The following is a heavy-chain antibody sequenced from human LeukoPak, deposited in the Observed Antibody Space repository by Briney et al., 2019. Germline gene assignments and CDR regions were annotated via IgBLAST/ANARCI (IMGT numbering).Heavy chain of an antibody. CDR2: IILILGIA. J-gene: IGHJ4*02. D-gene: IGHD3-3*01. V-gene: IGHV1-69*04. CDR1: GGTFSSYA. Sequence: SVKVSCKASGGTFSSYAISWVRQAPGQGLEWMGRIILILGIANYAQKFQGRVTITADKSTGTAYMELSSLRSEDTAVYYCARDLPDINYDFWSGSFDYWGQGTLVTVSS. CDR3: ARDLPDINYDFWSGSFDY.